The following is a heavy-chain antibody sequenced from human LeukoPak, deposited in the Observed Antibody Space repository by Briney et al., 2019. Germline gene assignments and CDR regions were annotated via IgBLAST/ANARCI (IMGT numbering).Heavy chain of an antibody. Sequence: ASVKVSCKASGGTLRSYGFSWVRQAPGQGLEWMGGIIPFFGTVHYAQKFQGRVTITADESTSTVYMELSSLRSEDTAVYYCARDRFVNSGSRTHVVRIDPWGQGTLVTVSS. CDR2: IIPFFGTV. D-gene: IGHD3-10*01. CDR3: ARDRFVNSGSRTHVVRIDP. V-gene: IGHV1-69*13. J-gene: IGHJ5*02. CDR1: GGTLRSYG.